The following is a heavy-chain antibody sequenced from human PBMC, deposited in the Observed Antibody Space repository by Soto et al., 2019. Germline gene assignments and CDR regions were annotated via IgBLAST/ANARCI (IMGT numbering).Heavy chain of an antibody. CDR2: IYYSGSA. Sequence: SETLSLTCTVSGGSISSSDYYWGWIRQPPGKGLEWIGNIYYSGSASYNPSLKSRVTISVDTSKNQVSLKLSSVTAADTAVYICATWVDYGDFEGFDFWGQGTLVTVSS. CDR1: GGSISSSDYY. V-gene: IGHV4-39*01. D-gene: IGHD4-17*01. J-gene: IGHJ4*02. CDR3: ATWVDYGDFEGFDF.